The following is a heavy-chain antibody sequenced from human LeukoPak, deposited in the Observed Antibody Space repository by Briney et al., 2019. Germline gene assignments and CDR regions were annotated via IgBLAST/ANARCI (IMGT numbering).Heavy chain of an antibody. Sequence: GGSLRLSCVASGFTFGKYWMSWVRQAPGKGLEWVANIKLDGSEKNYVDSVKGRFTISRDNTKNSLYLQMNSLRAGDTAVFYCARDQYDTWSRRGNFDSWGQGTLVIVSS. J-gene: IGHJ4*02. D-gene: IGHD3-3*01. CDR1: GFTFGKYW. V-gene: IGHV3-7*03. CDR3: ARDQYDTWSRRGNFDS. CDR2: IKLDGSEK.